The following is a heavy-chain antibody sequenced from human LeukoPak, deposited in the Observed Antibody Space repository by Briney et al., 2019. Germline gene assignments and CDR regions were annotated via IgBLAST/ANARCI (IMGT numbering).Heavy chain of an antibody. V-gene: IGHV3-48*03. CDR3: ARLGVTRPGY. CDR1: GFIFSSYE. D-gene: IGHD3-3*01. CDR2: ISSSGSTV. Sequence: SGGSLRLSCAVSGFIFSSYEMNWVRQAPGKGLEWVSYISSSGSTVYYADSVKGRFTISRDNAKNSLFLQMNSLRAEDTAVYYCARLGVTRPGYRGQGTLVTVSS. J-gene: IGHJ4*02.